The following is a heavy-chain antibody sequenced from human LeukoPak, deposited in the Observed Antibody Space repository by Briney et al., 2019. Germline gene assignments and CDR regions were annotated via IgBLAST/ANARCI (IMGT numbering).Heavy chain of an antibody. J-gene: IGHJ3*02. CDR1: GGSISSGSYY. V-gene: IGHV4-61*02. CDR3: ARDLGGSSGWYGDAFDI. Sequence: SETLSLTCTVSGGSISSGSYYWSWIRQPAGKGLEWIGRIYTSGSTNYNPSLKSRLTISVDTSKNQFSLKLSSVTAADTAVYYCARDLGGSSGWYGDAFDIWGQGTMVTVSS. D-gene: IGHD6-19*01. CDR2: IYTSGST.